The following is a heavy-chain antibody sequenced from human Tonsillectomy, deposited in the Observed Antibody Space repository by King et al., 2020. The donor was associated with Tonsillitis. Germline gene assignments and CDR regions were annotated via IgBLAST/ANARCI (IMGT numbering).Heavy chain of an antibody. V-gene: IGHV4-34*01. CDR1: GGSFSDYF. Sequence: VQLQQWGAGLLKPSRTLSLTCAVSGGSFSDYFWTWIRQSPGKGLEWIGDFNHSGFTDYNPSLKSRLTMSVDTSKSQFSLKLRSVTAADTAVYYCARGLRYFEWSPTGPSYYYYYGSDIWGQGTTVTVSS. D-gene: IGHD3-9*01. CDR2: FNHSGFT. J-gene: IGHJ6*02. CDR3: ARGLRYFEWSPTGPSYYYYYGSDI.